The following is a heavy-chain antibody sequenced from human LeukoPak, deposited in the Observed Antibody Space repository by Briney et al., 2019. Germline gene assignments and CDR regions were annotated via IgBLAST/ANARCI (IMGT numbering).Heavy chain of an antibody. CDR3: ARRASGVDWLDP. Sequence: SETLSLACAVSGYSISSGYYWGWIRQPPGKGLEWIGSIHHSGSTYYNPSLKSRVTISVDTSKNQFSLKLSSVTAADTAVYYCARRASGVDWLDPWGQGTLVTVSS. CDR1: GYSISSGYY. V-gene: IGHV4-38-2*01. D-gene: IGHD2-15*01. CDR2: IHHSGST. J-gene: IGHJ5*02.